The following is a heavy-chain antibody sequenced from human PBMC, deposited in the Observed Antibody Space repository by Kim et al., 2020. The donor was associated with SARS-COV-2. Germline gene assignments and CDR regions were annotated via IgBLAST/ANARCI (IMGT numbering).Heavy chain of an antibody. Sequence: ASVKVSCKSSGFSFTDYHIHWVRQAPGEGLEWMGRINPNSGGTEYAPRFQGRVTMTLDTSIRTAYMELSSLKSDDTAVYFCVSGFDYYYLDYWAGGTLGT. V-gene: IGHV1-2*06. CDR1: GFSFTDYH. J-gene: IGHJ4*02. CDR3: VSGFDYYYLDY. D-gene: IGHD5-12*01. CDR2: INPNSGGT.